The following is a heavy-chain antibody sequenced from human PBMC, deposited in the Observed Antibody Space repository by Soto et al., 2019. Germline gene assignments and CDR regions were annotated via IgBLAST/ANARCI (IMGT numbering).Heavy chain of an antibody. J-gene: IGHJ3*02. V-gene: IGHV4-59*01. CDR3: ARGLISGYYLYDAFDI. D-gene: IGHD3-22*01. CDR2: IYYTGST. Sequence: LSETLSLTCTVSGGSISSYYWSWIRQPPGKGLEWIGYIYYTGSTSYNPSLKSRVTISVDTSKNQFSLKLSSVAAADTAVYYCARGLISGYYLYDAFDIWGQGIMVTVSS. CDR1: GGSISSYY.